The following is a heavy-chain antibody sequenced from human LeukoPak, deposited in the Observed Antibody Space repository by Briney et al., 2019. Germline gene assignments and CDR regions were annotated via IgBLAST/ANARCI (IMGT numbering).Heavy chain of an antibody. CDR3: ARGTTLPTGELDY. D-gene: IGHD4-17*01. CDR2: INPNSGGT. Sequence: ASVKVSCKASGYTFTGYYMHWVRQAPGQGLEWMGRINPNSGGTNYAQKVQGRVTMTRDTSISTAYMELSRLRSDDTAMYYCARGTTLPTGELDYWGQGTLVTVSS. CDR1: GYTFTGYY. V-gene: IGHV1-2*06. J-gene: IGHJ4*02.